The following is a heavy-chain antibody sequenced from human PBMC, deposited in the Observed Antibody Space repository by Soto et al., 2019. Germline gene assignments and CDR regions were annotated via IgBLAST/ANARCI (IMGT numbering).Heavy chain of an antibody. Sequence: GGSLRLSCAASGFTFSSYGMHWVRQAPGKGLEWVAVIWYDGSNKYYADSVKGRFTISRDNSKNTLYLQMNSLRAEDTAVYYCARGYCSGGSCYRVYFDYWGQGTLVTVSS. CDR1: GFTFSSYG. CDR3: ARGYCSGGSCYRVYFDY. D-gene: IGHD2-15*01. J-gene: IGHJ4*02. CDR2: IWYDGSNK. V-gene: IGHV3-33*01.